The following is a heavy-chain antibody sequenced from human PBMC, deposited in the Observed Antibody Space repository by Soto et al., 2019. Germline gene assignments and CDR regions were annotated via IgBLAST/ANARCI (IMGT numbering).Heavy chain of an antibody. J-gene: IGHJ4*02. D-gene: IGHD3-10*01. CDR1: GASISSGGYS. CDR2: IYHSGST. V-gene: IGHV4-30-2*01. Sequence: SETLSLTCAVSGASISSGGYSLSWIRQPPGKGLEWIGYIYHSGSTNYNPSLKSRVTISVDTSKNQFSLKLSSVTAADTAVYYCARHVGSTPPRNSRITMVRGVPQHPFDYWGQGTLVTSPQ. CDR3: ARHVGSTPPRNSRITMVRGVPQHPFDY.